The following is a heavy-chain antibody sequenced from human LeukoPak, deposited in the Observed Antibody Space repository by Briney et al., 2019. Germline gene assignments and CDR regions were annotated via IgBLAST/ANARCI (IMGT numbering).Heavy chain of an antibody. CDR3: GRVRVSSADI. CDR1: GGSFSAFY. D-gene: IGHD6-25*01. V-gene: IGHV4-34*01. J-gene: IGHJ1*01. Sequence: SETLSLTCAVYGGSFSAFYWSWIRQPPGKGLEWIGEINHSGSTNYNPSLKSRVTISVDTSKNQYSLKLSSVTAADTAVYYCGRVRVSSADIWGQGTLVTVSS. CDR2: INHSGST.